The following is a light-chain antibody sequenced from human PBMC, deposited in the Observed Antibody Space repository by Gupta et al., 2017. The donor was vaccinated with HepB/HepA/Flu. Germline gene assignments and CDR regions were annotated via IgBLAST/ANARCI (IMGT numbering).Light chain of an antibody. J-gene: IGKJ1*01. CDR3: QQHNSFPWT. CDR1: QGIRND. V-gene: IGKV1-17*01. Sequence: MQMTQSASSLSASVGDRVTIPCRASQGIRNDLGWYQQKAGTAPKRLIYAASRAQSGVASRISGSGSGTEITLTISMRQPEDFATYCCQQHNSFPWTFGQGTKVEIK. CDR2: AAS.